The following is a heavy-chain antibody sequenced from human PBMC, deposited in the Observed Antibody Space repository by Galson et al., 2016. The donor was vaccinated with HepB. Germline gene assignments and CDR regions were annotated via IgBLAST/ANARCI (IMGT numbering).Heavy chain of an antibody. D-gene: IGHD2-15*01. CDR2: IKQDGSDK. J-gene: IGHJ6*04. CDR1: GFTFSSHW. V-gene: IGHV3-7*01. Sequence: SLRLSCAASGFTFSSHWMSWVRQAPGRGLEWVANIKQDGSDKHSVDSVKGRFTVSRDNARKSMFLQMESLRVDDTAVYYCARRLSVLVIAARGWGYGMDVWGKGTTVTVSS. CDR3: ARRLSVLVIAARGWGYGMDV.